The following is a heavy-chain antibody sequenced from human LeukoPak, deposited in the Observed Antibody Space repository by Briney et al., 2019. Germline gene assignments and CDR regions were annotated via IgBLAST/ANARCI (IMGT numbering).Heavy chain of an antibody. CDR1: GFMFSSYE. J-gene: IGHJ4*02. V-gene: IGHV3-48*03. Sequence: GGSLRLSCAASGFMFSSYEMNWVRQAPGKGLEWVSYISGSGTTIYYADSVKGRFTISRDNAKISLYLQMNSLRAEDTAVYYCARGYFSGYSDYWGQGTLVTVSS. D-gene: IGHD3-22*01. CDR2: ISGSGTTI. CDR3: ARGYFSGYSDY.